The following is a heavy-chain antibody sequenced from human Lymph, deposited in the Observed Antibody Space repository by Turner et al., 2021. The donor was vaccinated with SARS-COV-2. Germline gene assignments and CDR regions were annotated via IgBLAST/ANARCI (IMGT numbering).Heavy chain of an antibody. Sequence: EVQLVESGGGLVQPGGTRRLYCAASGFTFSYYWMSWVRQAPGKGLEWVANIKQDGSEKYYVDSVKGRFTISRDNAKNSLFLQMNSLRAEDTAVYYCARMGSSSWYFDYWGQGTLVTVSS. D-gene: IGHD1-26*01. CDR2: IKQDGSEK. V-gene: IGHV3-7*01. J-gene: IGHJ4*02. CDR3: ARMGSSSWYFDY. CDR1: GFTFSYYW.